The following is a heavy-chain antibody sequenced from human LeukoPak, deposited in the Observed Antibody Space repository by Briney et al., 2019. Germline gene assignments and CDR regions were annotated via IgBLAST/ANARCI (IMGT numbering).Heavy chain of an antibody. J-gene: IGHJ4*02. D-gene: IGHD1-20*01. CDR2: ISSSGSTI. CDR1: GFTFSDYY. Sequence: GGSLRLSCAASGFTFSDYYMSWIRQAPGKGLEWVSYISSSGSTIYYADSVKGRFTISRDNSKNSLYLQMNSLRTEDTALYFCAKANWNVRYYFDYWGQGTLVTVSS. V-gene: IGHV3-11*01. CDR3: AKANWNVRYYFDY.